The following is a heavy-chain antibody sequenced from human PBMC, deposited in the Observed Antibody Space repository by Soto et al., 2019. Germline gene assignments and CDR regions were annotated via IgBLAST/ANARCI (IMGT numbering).Heavy chain of an antibody. V-gene: IGHV4-4*07. Sequence: PSETLSLTCTVSGGSISSYYWSWIRQPAGKGLEWIGRIYTSGSTNYNPSLKSRVTMSVDTSKNQFSLKLSPVTAADTAVYYCARDGGYCSSTSCPYYYYYGMDVWGQGTTVTISS. J-gene: IGHJ6*02. CDR2: IYTSGST. CDR3: ARDGGYCSSTSCPYYYYYGMDV. D-gene: IGHD2-2*01. CDR1: GGSISSYY.